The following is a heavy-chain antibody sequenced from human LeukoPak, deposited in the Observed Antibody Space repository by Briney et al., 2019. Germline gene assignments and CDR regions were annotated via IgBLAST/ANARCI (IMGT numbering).Heavy chain of an antibody. CDR1: TFTSSRFN. D-gene: IGHD3-22*01. Sequence: CGSLRLSCAASTFTSSRFNVNWVRQAPGQGREWGSYISSNSASIYYTDSVRGRFAISRDNAKNSLYLQMNSLRDEDTAVYYCARDYFYDNADAFDIWGQGTMVTVSS. CDR2: ISSNSASI. J-gene: IGHJ3*02. V-gene: IGHV3-48*02. CDR3: ARDYFYDNADAFDI.